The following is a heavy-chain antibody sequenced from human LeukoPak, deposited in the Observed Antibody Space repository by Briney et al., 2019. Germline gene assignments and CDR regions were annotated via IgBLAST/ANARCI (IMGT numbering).Heavy chain of an antibody. CDR3: AKDWTTVPPGDAFDI. CDR1: GFTFDDYA. CDR2: ISGSGGST. D-gene: IGHD4-17*01. V-gene: IGHV3-23*01. J-gene: IGHJ3*02. Sequence: GGSLRLSCAASGFTFDDYAMHWVRQAPGKGLEWVSGISGSGGSTYYADSVKGRFTISRDNSKNTLYLHMNSLSAEDTAVYYCAKDWTTVPPGDAFDIWGQGTLVTVSS.